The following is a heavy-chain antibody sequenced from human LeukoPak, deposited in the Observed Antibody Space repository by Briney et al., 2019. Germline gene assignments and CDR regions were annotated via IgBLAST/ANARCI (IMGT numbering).Heavy chain of an antibody. V-gene: IGHV3-23*01. CDR2: SSGSDDST. CDR1: GFSLSSDV. CDR3: TKDLMTGYSSGWYLGY. J-gene: IGHJ4*02. Sequence: GGALRLSCVVSGFSLSSDVMSWVRQAPGKGVEWVSVSSGSDDSTHYADSVKGRFIMSRDNFENTLYLQMNSLRDEDTAVYYCTKDLMTGYSSGWYLGYWGQGTLVTVS. D-gene: IGHD6-19*01.